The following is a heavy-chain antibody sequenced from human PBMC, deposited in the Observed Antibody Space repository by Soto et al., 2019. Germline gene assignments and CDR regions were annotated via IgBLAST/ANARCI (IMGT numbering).Heavy chain of an antibody. J-gene: IGHJ6*02. CDR3: AREGAAAAERAYYFGMDI. Sequence: PVGSLRLSCAASGFIFSDHYMSWVRQAPGKGLEWISYITSDSRYTNYAGSVKGRFTVSRNNARNSLYLQMNSLRVEDTGVYYCAREGAAAAERAYYFGMDIWGQGTTVTVSS. CDR1: GFIFSDHY. CDR2: ITSDSRYT. V-gene: IGHV3-11*06. D-gene: IGHD6-13*01.